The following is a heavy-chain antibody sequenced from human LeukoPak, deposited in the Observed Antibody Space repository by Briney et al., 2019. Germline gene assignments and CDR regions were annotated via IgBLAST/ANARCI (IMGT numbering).Heavy chain of an antibody. CDR1: GYTFTSYG. CDR3: ARARGIAVAEHYYYGMDV. Sequence: ASVKVSCKASGYTFTSYGISWVRQAPGLGLEWMGLISAYNGNTNYAQKLQGRVTMTTDTSTSTAYMELRSLRSDDTAVYYCARARGIAVAEHYYYGMDVWGQGTTVTVSS. J-gene: IGHJ6*02. D-gene: IGHD6-19*01. V-gene: IGHV1-18*01. CDR2: ISAYNGNT.